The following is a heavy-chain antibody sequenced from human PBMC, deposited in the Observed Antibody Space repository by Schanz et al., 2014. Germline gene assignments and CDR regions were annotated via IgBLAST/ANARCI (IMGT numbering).Heavy chain of an antibody. CDR2: IWSDGSGK. V-gene: IGHV3-33*01. CDR3: ARAHGNNWYGKGLDY. D-gene: IGHD1-1*01. Sequence: VQLVESGGGLVQPGGSLRLSCAASGFIFSNYGMHWVRQAPGKGLEWVAVIWSDGSGKYYADSVKGRFTISRDNSKNTLYLQMNSLRADDTAVYFCARAHGNNWYGKGLDYWGQGTQVTVSS. J-gene: IGHJ4*02. CDR1: GFIFSNYG.